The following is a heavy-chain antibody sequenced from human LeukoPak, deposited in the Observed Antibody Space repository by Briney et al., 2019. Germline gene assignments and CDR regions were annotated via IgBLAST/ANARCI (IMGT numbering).Heavy chain of an antibody. Sequence: GRSLRLSCAASGFTFSSYGMHWVRQAPGKGLEWVAVIWYDGSNKYYADSVKGRFTISRDNSKNTLYLQMNSLRAEDTAVYYCARGKQWLESYYFDYWGQGTLSPSPQ. CDR2: IWYDGSNK. CDR3: ARGKQWLESYYFDY. D-gene: IGHD6-19*01. V-gene: IGHV3-33*01. J-gene: IGHJ4*02. CDR1: GFTFSSYG.